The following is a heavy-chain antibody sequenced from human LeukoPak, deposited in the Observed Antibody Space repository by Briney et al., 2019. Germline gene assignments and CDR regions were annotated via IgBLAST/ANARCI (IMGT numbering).Heavy chain of an antibody. CDR2: ISYDGKIK. V-gene: IGHV3-30*04. CDR3: PRDPQRGAPDYFDS. J-gene: IGHJ4*02. D-gene: IGHD6-25*01. Sequence: GGSLRLSCAASGFTFRTSPMHWVRQAPGKGLEWVAVISYDGKIKVYADSVKGRFTIYRDIAKNMLYLEMNSLRTEDTAVYYCPRDPQRGAPDYFDSWGQGTLVTVSS. CDR1: GFTFRTSP.